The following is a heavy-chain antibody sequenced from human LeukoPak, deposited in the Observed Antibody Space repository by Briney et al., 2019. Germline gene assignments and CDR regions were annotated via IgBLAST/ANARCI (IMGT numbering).Heavy chain of an antibody. J-gene: IGHJ4*02. CDR2: ITPYNGYT. D-gene: IGHD1-26*01. CDR3: ARVAGVSYNYFDS. Sequence: GASVNVSCKASGYTFITYGITWVRQATGQGLEWMGWITPYNGYTNYAQNHQDRVTMTTDTSTSTAYMELRSLRSDDTAVYFCARVAGVSYNYFDSWGQGTLVTVSS. CDR1: GYTFITYG. V-gene: IGHV1-18*01.